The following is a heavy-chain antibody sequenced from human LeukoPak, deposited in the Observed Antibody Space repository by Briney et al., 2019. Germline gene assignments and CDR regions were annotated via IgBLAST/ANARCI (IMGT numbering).Heavy chain of an antibody. V-gene: IGHV1-2*04. CDR2: INPNSGGT. D-gene: IGHD2-15*01. J-gene: IGHJ3*02. Sequence: ASVKVSCKASGYTFTGYYMQWVRQAPGQGLEWMGWINPNSGGTNYAQKFQGWVTMTRDTSISTAYMELSRLRSDDTAVYYCARTNVVVVAAISPYDAFDIWGQGTMVTVSS. CDR1: GYTFTGYY. CDR3: ARTNVVVVAAISPYDAFDI.